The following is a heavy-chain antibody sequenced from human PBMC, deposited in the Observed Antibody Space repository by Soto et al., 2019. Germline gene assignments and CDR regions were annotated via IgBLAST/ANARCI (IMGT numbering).Heavy chain of an antibody. Sequence: SETLSLTCAVYGGSFSGYYWSWIRQPPGKGLEWIGEINHSGSTNYNPSLKSRVTISVDTSKNQFSLKLSSVTAADTAVYYCARGSRIAALNVSRDDCSGGSCYSHTSDYWGQGTLVTVSS. CDR1: GGSFSGYY. CDR3: ARGSRIAALNVSRDDCSGGSCYSHTSDY. CDR2: INHSGST. J-gene: IGHJ4*02. V-gene: IGHV4-34*01. D-gene: IGHD2-15*01.